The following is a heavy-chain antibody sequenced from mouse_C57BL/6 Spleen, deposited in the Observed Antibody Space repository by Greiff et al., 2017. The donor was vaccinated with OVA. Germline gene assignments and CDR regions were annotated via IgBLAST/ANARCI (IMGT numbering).Heavy chain of an antibody. J-gene: IGHJ1*03. D-gene: IGHD1-1*01. CDR2: IYTRSGNT. V-gene: IGHV1-81*01. Sequence: ESGAELARPGASVKLSCKASGYTFTSYGISWVKQGTGQGLEWIGEIYTRSGNTYYNEKFKGKATLTADKSSRTTSMELRSLTSEDSSVYFYAREFITTVVRYFDVWGTGTTVTVSS. CDR1: GYTFTSYG. CDR3: AREFITTVVRYFDV.